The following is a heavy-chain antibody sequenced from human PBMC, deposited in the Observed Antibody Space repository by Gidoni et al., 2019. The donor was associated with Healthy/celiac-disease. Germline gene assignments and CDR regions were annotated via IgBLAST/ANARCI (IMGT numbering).Heavy chain of an antibody. CDR3: AKDSTWYYGSGSYFDI. Sequence: QVQLVESGGGVVQPGRSLRLSCAASGCTFGSYGMHWVRPAPGKGLEWVAVISYDGSNKYYADSVKGRFTISRDNSKNTLYLQMNSLRAEDTAVYYCAKDSTWYYGSGSYFDIWGQGTMVTVSS. CDR1: GCTFGSYG. CDR2: ISYDGSNK. D-gene: IGHD3-10*01. J-gene: IGHJ3*02. V-gene: IGHV3-30*18.